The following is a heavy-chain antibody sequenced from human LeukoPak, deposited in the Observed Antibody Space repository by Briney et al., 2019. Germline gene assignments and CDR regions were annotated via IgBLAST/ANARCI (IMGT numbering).Heavy chain of an antibody. Sequence: GASVKVSCKASGYTFTSGDINWVRQATGQGLEWMGWMNPNSGNTGYGQSFQGRITMTRDIPIGTAYMELSNLTSEDTAIYYCTRGSSGRRDNWGQGTLVTVSA. D-gene: IGHD6-19*01. CDR2: MNPNSGNT. V-gene: IGHV1-8*01. CDR3: TRGSSGRRDN. CDR1: GYTFTSGD. J-gene: IGHJ4*02.